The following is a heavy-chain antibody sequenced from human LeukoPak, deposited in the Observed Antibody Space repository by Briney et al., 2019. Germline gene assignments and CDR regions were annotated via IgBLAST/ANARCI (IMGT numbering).Heavy chain of an antibody. J-gene: IGHJ5*02. CDR2: INPNSGGT. V-gene: IGHV1-2*02. Sequence: GASVKVSCKASGYTFTGYYMHWVRQAPGQGLEWMGWINPNSGGTNYAQKFQGRVTMTRDTSISTAYMELSRLRSDDTAVYYCARDPVLMTTRNTNWFDPWGQGTLVTVSS. CDR1: GYTFTGYY. D-gene: IGHD4-17*01. CDR3: ARDPVLMTTRNTNWFDP.